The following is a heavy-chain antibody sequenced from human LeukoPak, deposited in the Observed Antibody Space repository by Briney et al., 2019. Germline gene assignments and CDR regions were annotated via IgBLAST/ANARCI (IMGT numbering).Heavy chain of an antibody. CDR1: GYTFDSYD. D-gene: IGHD2-15*01. CDR2: MNPNSGNT. V-gene: IGHV1-8*01. CDR3: ARTLRRHCSGGSCYSPHLDY. J-gene: IGHJ4*02. Sequence: ASVKVSCKASGYTFDSYDINWVRQATGQGPEWMGWMNPNSGNTGYTQKFQGRDTMTRDTSISTAYMELSSLRSEDTAVYYCARTLRRHCSGGSCYSPHLDYWGQGTLVTVSS.